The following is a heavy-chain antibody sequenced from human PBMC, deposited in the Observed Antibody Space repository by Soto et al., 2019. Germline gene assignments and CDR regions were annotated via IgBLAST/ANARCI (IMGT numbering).Heavy chain of an antibody. J-gene: IGHJ6*02. CDR3: ARVRCSSTSCYGAYYYYGMDV. Sequence: GASVKVSCKASGYTFTSYGISWVRQAPGQGLEWMGWISAYNGNTNYAQKLQGRVTMTTDTSTSTAYMELRSLRSDDTAVYYCARVRCSSTSCYGAYYYYGMDVWGQGTRSPSP. CDR2: ISAYNGNT. D-gene: IGHD2-2*01. V-gene: IGHV1-18*01. CDR1: GYTFTSYG.